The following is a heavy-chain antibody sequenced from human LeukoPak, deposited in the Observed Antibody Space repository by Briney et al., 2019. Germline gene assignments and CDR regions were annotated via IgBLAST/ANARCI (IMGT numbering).Heavy chain of an antibody. CDR3: ARAPAGKHYYDSSSYYSYFDY. CDR1: GFTFSSYS. V-gene: IGHV3-21*01. Sequence: GGSLRLSCAASGFTFSSYSMNWVRQAPGKGLEWVSSISSSSSYIYYADSVKGRFTISRDNAKNSLYLQMNSLRAEDTAVYYCARAPAGKHYYDSSSYYSYFDYCGQGTLVTASS. D-gene: IGHD3-22*01. J-gene: IGHJ4*02. CDR2: ISSSSSYI.